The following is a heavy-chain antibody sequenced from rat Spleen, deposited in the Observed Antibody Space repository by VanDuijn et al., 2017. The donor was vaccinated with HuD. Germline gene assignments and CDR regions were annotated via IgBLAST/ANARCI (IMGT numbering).Heavy chain of an antibody. Sequence: EVQLQESGPGLVKPSQSLSLTCSVTGYSITSSYRWNWIRKFPGNNLEWMGYINSAGSTIYNPSLQSRISITRDTSRNHFFLQVNSVTTEDTATYYCARSDGTHYYLPFANWGQGTVVTVSS. CDR1: GYSITSSYR. V-gene: IGHV3-3*01. J-gene: IGHJ3*01. CDR3: ARSDGTHYYLPFAN. CDR2: INSAGST. D-gene: IGHD1-12*02.